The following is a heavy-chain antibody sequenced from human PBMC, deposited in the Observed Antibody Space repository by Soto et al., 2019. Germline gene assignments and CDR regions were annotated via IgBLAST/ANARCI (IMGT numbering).Heavy chain of an antibody. J-gene: IGHJ6*02. CDR1: GGTFSSYA. D-gene: IGHD1-26*01. CDR3: ASPVSGSYYNPYYYGMDV. CDR2: IILIFGTA. Sequence: QVQLVQSGAEVKKPGSSVKVSCKASGGTFSSYAISWVRQAPGQGLEWMGGIILIFGTANYAQKFQGRVTITAEESTSTAYMELSSLRSEDSAVYYCASPVSGSYYNPYYYGMDVWGQGTTVTVSS. V-gene: IGHV1-69*01.